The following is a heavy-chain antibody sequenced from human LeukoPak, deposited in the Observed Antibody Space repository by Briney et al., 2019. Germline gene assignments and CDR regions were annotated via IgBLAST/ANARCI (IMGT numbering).Heavy chain of an antibody. J-gene: IGHJ6*02. Sequence: GGSLRLSCAASGFTFSSYSMNWVRQAPGKGLEWVSSISSSSSYIYYADSVKGRFTISRDNAKNSLYLQVNSLRAEDTAVYYCARAPQAAIIRAYYYGMDVWGQGTTVTVSS. CDR3: ARAPQAAIIRAYYYGMDV. D-gene: IGHD2-15*01. CDR1: GFTFSSYS. V-gene: IGHV3-21*01. CDR2: ISSSSSYI.